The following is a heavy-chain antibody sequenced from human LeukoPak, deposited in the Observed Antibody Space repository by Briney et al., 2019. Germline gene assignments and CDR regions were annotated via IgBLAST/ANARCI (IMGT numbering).Heavy chain of an antibody. J-gene: IGHJ5*02. V-gene: IGHV4-31*03. CDR3: ARGLGIAARRMLGNWFDP. CDR1: GGSISSGGYY. Sequence: SETLSLTCTVSGGSISSGGYYWSWIRQHPGKGLEWIGYIYYSGSTYYNPSLKSRVAISVDTSKNQFSLKLSSVTAAATAVYYCARGLGIAARRMLGNWFDPWGQGILVTVSS. CDR2: IYYSGST. D-gene: IGHD6-6*01.